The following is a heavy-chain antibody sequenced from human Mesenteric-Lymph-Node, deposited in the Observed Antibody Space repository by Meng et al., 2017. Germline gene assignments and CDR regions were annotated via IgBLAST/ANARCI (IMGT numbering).Heavy chain of an antibody. V-gene: IGHV4-31*03. J-gene: IGHJ4*02. CDR3: ARKRDGYNPFDD. CDR2: IYYSGST. CDR1: GGSISSGGFY. D-gene: IGHD5-24*01. Sequence: QVQLQESGPGLVKPSQTLSLTCTVSGGSISSGGFYWSWIRQHPGKGLEWIGYIYYSGSTYYNPSLRSRVAISIDTSKNQFSLKLTSVTAADTAVYYCARKRDGYNPFDDWGQGTLVTVSS.